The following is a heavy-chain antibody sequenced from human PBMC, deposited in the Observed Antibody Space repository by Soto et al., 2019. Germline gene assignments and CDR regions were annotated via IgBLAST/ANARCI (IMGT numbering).Heavy chain of an antibody. CDR1: GGSISSGDYY. CDR2: IYYSGST. CDR3: ARVNHDYGDYYWFDP. D-gene: IGHD4-17*01. V-gene: IGHV4-30-4*01. Sequence: QVQLQESGPGLVKPSQTLSLTCTVSGGSISSGDYYWSWIRQPPGKGLEWIGYIYYSGSTYYNPTLKSRVTISVDTSKNQFSLKLSSVTAADTAVYYCARVNHDYGDYYWFDPWGQGTLVTVSS. J-gene: IGHJ5*02.